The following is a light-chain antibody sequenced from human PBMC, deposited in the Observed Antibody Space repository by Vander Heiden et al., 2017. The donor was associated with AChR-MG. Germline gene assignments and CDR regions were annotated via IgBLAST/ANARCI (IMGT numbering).Light chain of an antibody. V-gene: IGLV1-51*01. CDR2: DNK. Sequence: QSVLTPPPSVSAAPGQKVTISCSGRSSNIHNTFVSLYKQLPGTAPKLLIYDNKKRLSGIPDRFSGSKSGTSATLGITGLQKGDEDDYYCGTWDSSLSVVVFGGGTKRTVL. CDR3: GTWDSSLSVVV. J-gene: IGLJ2*01. CDR1: SSNIHNTF.